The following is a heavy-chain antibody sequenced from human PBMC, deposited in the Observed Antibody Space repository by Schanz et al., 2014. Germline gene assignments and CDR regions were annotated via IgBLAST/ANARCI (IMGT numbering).Heavy chain of an antibody. CDR2: INPLSGAT. Sequence: QVLLVQSGAEVKQPGASVKVSCKASGYTFTGYYIHWVRQAPGQGVEWMGWINPLSGATDYAPTFQGRVSMTRDTSISTAYMEVTRLVSSDTAVYYCARRGPNCSNNACYHGWFDPWGQGTLVTVSS. CDR1: GYTFTGYY. J-gene: IGHJ5*02. D-gene: IGHD4-4*01. CDR3: ARRGPNCSNNACYHGWFDP. V-gene: IGHV1-2*02.